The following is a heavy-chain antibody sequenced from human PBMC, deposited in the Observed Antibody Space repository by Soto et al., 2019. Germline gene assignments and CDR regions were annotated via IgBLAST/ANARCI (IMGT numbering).Heavy chain of an antibody. D-gene: IGHD2-2*01. CDR1: GGSFSGYY. CDR2: INHSGST. CDR3: ARARDDIVVVPAATREFDY. Sequence: SETLSLTCAVYGGSFSGYYWSWIRQPPGKGLEWIGEINHSGSTNYNPSLKSRVTISVDTSKNQFSLKLSSVTAADTAVYYCARARDDIVVVPAATREFDYWGQGTLVTVSS. J-gene: IGHJ4*02. V-gene: IGHV4-34*01.